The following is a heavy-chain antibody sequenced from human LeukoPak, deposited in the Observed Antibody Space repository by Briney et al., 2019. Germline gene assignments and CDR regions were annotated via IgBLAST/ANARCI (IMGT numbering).Heavy chain of an antibody. CDR1: GYSFTVYY. Sequence: ASLKVCCKTAGYSFTVYYMRWAREASGQGLYLMLWINPNSGGTSAAQKFQGRVTMTRDTSITTVYMEVSWLTSDDTAIYYCARADRLHGGPYLIGPWGQGTLVTVSS. CDR3: ARADRLHGGPYLIGP. V-gene: IGHV1-2*02. D-gene: IGHD2-21*01. CDR2: INPNSGGT. J-gene: IGHJ5*02.